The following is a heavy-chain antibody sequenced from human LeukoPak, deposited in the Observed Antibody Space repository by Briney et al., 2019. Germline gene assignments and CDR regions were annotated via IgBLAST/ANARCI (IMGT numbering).Heavy chain of an antibody. Sequence: ASVKVSCKASGGTFSSYAISWVRQAPGQGLEWMGGIIPIFGTANYAQKFQGRVTMTEDTSTDTAYMELSSLRSEDTAVYYCATDRPSYGYFDYWGQGTLVTVSS. CDR1: GGTFSSYA. D-gene: IGHD1-26*01. J-gene: IGHJ4*02. CDR3: ATDRPSYGYFDY. CDR2: IIPIFGTA. V-gene: IGHV1-69*06.